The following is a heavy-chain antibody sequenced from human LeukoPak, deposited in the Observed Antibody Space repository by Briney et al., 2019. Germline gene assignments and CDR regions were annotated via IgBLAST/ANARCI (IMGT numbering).Heavy chain of an antibody. CDR2: IKEDGSET. Sequence: GGSLRLSCAASGFSFRAYWMTWVRQAPGTGLEWVAIIKEDGSETYSMDSVKGRFAISRDNAKNSLYLQMNSLRGDDTAVYYCARVIWRQLAPFDYWGQGALVTVSS. J-gene: IGHJ4*02. CDR3: ARVIWRQLAPFDY. V-gene: IGHV3-7*03. CDR1: GFSFRAYW. D-gene: IGHD6-13*01.